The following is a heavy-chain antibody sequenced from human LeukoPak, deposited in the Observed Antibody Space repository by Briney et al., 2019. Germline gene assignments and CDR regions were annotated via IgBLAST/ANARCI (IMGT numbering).Heavy chain of an antibody. J-gene: IGHJ4*02. D-gene: IGHD5-18*01. Sequence: GRSLRLSCAASGFTFDDYAMHWVRQAPGKGLAWVSGISWNSGSIGYADSVKGRFTISRDNAKNSLYLQMNSLRAEDTALYYCAKGIYSYGYLYDYWGQGTLVTVSS. CDR2: ISWNSGSI. CDR1: GFTFDDYA. V-gene: IGHV3-9*01. CDR3: AKGIYSYGYLYDY.